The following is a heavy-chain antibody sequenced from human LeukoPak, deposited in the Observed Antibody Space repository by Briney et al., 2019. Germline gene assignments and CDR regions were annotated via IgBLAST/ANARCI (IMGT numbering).Heavy chain of an antibody. D-gene: IGHD3-10*01. Sequence: GGSLRLSCAASGFTFGDYSMYWVRQPPGKGLEWVSLINWDGSSTYYADSVKGRFTISRDNIRDSLYLQMNSLATEDTAFYFCAKDRANYYAFDHWGQGTLVTVSS. V-gene: IGHV3-43*01. CDR1: GFTFGDYS. J-gene: IGHJ4*02. CDR3: AKDRANYYAFDH. CDR2: INWDGSST.